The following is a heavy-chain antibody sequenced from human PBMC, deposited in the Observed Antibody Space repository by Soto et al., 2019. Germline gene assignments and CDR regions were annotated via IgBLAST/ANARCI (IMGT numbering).Heavy chain of an antibody. CDR3: AVVVTTGLGGFDY. Sequence: SETLSLTCTVSGGSVSSGSYYWGWIRQPPGKGLEWIGYIYYSGSTNYNPSLKSRVTISVDTSKNQFSLKLSSVTAADTAVYYCAVVVTTGLGGFDYWGQGTLVTVSS. V-gene: IGHV4-61*01. D-gene: IGHD3-22*01. J-gene: IGHJ4*02. CDR2: IYYSGST. CDR1: GGSVSSGSYY.